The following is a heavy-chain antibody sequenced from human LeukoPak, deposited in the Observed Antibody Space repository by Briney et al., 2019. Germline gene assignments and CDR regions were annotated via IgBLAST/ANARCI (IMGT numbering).Heavy chain of an antibody. Sequence: GGSLRLSCAASGFTFSSYAMSWVRQAPGKGLEWVSAISGSGGSTYYADSVKGRFTISRDNSKNTLYLQMNSLRAEDTAVYYCAKDPEKYNWNYGSNWFDHWGQGTLVTVSS. V-gene: IGHV3-23*01. CDR1: GFTFSSYA. CDR2: ISGSGGST. J-gene: IGHJ5*02. CDR3: AKDPEKYNWNYGSNWFDH. D-gene: IGHD1-7*01.